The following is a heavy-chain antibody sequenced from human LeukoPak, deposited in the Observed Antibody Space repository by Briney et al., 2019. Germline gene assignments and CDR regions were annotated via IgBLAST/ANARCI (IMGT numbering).Heavy chain of an antibody. CDR2: IYTSGST. D-gene: IGHD3-22*01. J-gene: IGHJ4*02. V-gene: IGHV4-4*07. CDR1: GGSISSYY. CDR3: ARDYYDSSGYYSVDY. Sequence: PSETLSLTCTVSGGSISSYYWSWIRQPARKGLEWIGRIYTSGSTNYNPSLKSRVTMSVDTSKNQFSLKLSSVTAADTAVYYCARDYYDSSGYYSVDYWGQGTLVTVSS.